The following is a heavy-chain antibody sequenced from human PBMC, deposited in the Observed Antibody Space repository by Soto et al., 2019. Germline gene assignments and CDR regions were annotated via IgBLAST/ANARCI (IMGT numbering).Heavy chain of an antibody. CDR1: GYSFTSYW. J-gene: IGHJ3*01. CDR2: IYPCDSDT. CDR3: AKGPTYYYDSSGYWPL. Sequence: GESLKISCKGSGYSFTSYWIGWVRQMPGKGLEWMWIIYPCDSDTRYSPSFQGQVTISADKSISTAYLQWSSLKASDTAMYYWAKGPTYYYDSSGYWPLWGQGTMVTLSS. V-gene: IGHV5-51*01. D-gene: IGHD3-22*01.